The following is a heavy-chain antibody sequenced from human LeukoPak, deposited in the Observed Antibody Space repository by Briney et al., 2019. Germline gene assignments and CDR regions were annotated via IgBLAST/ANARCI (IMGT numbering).Heavy chain of an antibody. CDR2: IRYDGSNK. CDR1: GFTFSSYG. V-gene: IGHV3-30*02. Sequence: GGSLRLSCAASGFTFSSYGMHWVRQAPGKGLEWVAFIRYDGSNKYYADSVKGRFTISRDNSKNTLYLQMNSLIAEDTAVYYCAKDQAVVVPAAILLPYYYYYYYMDVWGKGTTVTISS. CDR3: AKDQAVVVPAAILLPYYYYYYYMDV. J-gene: IGHJ6*03. D-gene: IGHD2-2*01.